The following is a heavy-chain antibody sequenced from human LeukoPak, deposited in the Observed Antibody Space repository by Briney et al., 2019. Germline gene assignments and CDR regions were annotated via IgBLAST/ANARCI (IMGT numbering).Heavy chain of an antibody. Sequence: SETLSLTCTVSGVSISSYYWTWIRQSAGKGLEWIGRIYTSGSTYYNPSLKSRVSMSVDTSKNQFSLKLSSVAAADTAVYYCARHGVGASYNWFDPWGQGTLVTVSS. CDR1: GVSISSYY. CDR2: IYTSGST. D-gene: IGHD1-26*01. V-gene: IGHV4-4*07. CDR3: ARHGVGASYNWFDP. J-gene: IGHJ5*02.